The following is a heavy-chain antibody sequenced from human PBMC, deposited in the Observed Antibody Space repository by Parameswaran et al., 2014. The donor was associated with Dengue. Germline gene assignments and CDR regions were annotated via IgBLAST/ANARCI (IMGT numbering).Heavy chain of an antibody. CDR3: ASDFGVVIVLYYYYGMDV. D-gene: IGHD3-3*01. Sequence: VRQMPGKGLEWVSSISSSSSYIYYADSVKGRFTISRDNAKNSLYLQMNSLRAEDTAVYYCASDFGVVIVLYYYYGMDVWGQGTTVTVSS. J-gene: IGHJ6*02. CDR2: ISSSSSYI. V-gene: IGHV3-21*01.